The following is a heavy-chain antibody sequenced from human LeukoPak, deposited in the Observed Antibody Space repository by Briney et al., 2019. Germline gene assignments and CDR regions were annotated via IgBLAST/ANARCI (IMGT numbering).Heavy chain of an antibody. CDR3: ARDIEEYYYDSSGSLRY. CDR2: LIPILGIA. CDR1: GGTFSSYA. V-gene: IGHV1-69*04. D-gene: IGHD3-22*01. J-gene: IGHJ4*02. Sequence: SVKVSCKASGGTFSSYAISWVPQAPGQGLEWMGRLIPILGIANYAQKFEGRVTITADKSTSTAYMELSSLRSEDTAVYYCARDIEEYYYDSSGSLRYWGQGTLVTVSS.